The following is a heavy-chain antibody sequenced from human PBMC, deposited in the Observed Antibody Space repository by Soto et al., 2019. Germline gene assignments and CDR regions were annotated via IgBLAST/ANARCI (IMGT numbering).Heavy chain of an antibody. Sequence: ASVKVSCKASGDTFTSYYMHWVRQAPGQGLEWMGIINPSGGSTSYAQKFQGRVTMTRDTSTSTVYMELSSLRSEDTAVYYCARTGYFDWLLYGVPFDYWGQGTLVTVSS. V-gene: IGHV1-46*03. CDR3: ARTGYFDWLLYGVPFDY. CDR1: GDTFTSYY. J-gene: IGHJ4*02. D-gene: IGHD3-9*01. CDR2: INPSGGST.